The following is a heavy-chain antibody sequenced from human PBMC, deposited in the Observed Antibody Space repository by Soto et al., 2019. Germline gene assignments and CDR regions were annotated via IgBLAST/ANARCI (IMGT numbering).Heavy chain of an antibody. CDR1: GFNFNKYA. V-gene: IGHV3-23*01. D-gene: IGHD6-19*01. CDR3: AKADGEQWLLPHLEN. Sequence: EVQLLESGGDLVRPGESLRLSCAASGFNFNKYAMSWVRQAPGEGLEWVSGISCCGGTASYADSVKGRFTIARDDSKNTLFLHTNSLRVEDTAEYYCAKADGEQWLLPHLENWGRGTLVTVS. J-gene: IGHJ4*02. CDR2: ISCCGGTA.